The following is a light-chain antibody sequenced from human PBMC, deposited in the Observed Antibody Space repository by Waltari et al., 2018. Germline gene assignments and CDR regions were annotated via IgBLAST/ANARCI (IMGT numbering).Light chain of an antibody. J-gene: IGLJ2*01. CDR3: HSRDSSSTRF. CDR2: GQN. V-gene: IGLV3-19*01. Sequence: SSELTQDPTVSVALGQPVRITCQGDSLRRYYPSWYQQRPGQAPILVLYGQNSRPSGIPDRFSGSISGNTASLTITGAQAEDEADYYCHSRDSSSTRFFGGGTRLTV. CDR1: SLRRYY.